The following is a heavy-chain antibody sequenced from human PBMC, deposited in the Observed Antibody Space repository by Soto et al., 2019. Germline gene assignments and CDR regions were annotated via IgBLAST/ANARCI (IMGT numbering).Heavy chain of an antibody. CDR2: INAGNGNT. V-gene: IGHV1-3*01. D-gene: IGHD5-12*01. J-gene: IGHJ6*02. CDR3: ARDLYSGYDYGAYYYYYGMDV. CDR1: GYTFTSYA. Sequence: ASVKVSCKASGYTFTSYAMHWVRQAPGQRLEWMGWINAGNGNTKYSQKFQGRVTITRDTSASTAYMELSSLRSEDTAVYYCARDLYSGYDYGAYYYYYGMDVWGQGTTVTVSS.